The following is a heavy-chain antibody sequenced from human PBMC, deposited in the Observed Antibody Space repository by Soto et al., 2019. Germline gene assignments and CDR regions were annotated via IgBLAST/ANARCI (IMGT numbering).Heavy chain of an antibody. CDR1: GFTFSSYS. CDR3: ARDPLDSYGYWDYYMDV. CDR2: ISSSSSTI. Sequence: GGSLRLSCAASGFTFSSYSMNWVRQAPGKGLEWVSYISSSSSTIYYADSVKGRFTISRDNAKNSLYLQMYSLRAEDTAVYYCARDPLDSYGYWDYYMDVWGKGTTVTVSS. V-gene: IGHV3-48*01. D-gene: IGHD5-18*01. J-gene: IGHJ6*03.